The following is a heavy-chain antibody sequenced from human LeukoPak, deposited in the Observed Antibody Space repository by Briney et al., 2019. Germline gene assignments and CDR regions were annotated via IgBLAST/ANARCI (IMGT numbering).Heavy chain of an antibody. J-gene: IGHJ5*02. CDR1: GGSISGYY. D-gene: IGHD3-10*01. CDR3: ARDNADYASGGNWFDP. CDR2: VYHSGGT. Sequence: SETLSLTCTVSGGSISGYYWTWIWQPPGKGLEWIGYVYHSGGTSYNPSLKSRVTIAVDTSKNQFSLKLTSVTAADTAVYYCARDNADYASGGNWFDPWGQGTLVTVSS. V-gene: IGHV4-59*01.